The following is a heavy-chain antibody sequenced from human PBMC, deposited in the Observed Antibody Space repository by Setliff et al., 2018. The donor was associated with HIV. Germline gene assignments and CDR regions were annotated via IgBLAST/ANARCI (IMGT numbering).Heavy chain of an antibody. Sequence: RASVKVSCKVSGYTLTELSRHWVRQAPGKGLEWMGSFDPKDGKTRYAQKFQGRVTVTRDASTSTVYMELSSLRSEDTAVYYCAREGYDYVWGSYRSYYMDVWGKGTTVTV. CDR1: GYTLTELS. J-gene: IGHJ6*03. V-gene: IGHV1-24*01. CDR3: AREGYDYVWGSYRSYYMDV. CDR2: FDPKDGKT. D-gene: IGHD3-16*02.